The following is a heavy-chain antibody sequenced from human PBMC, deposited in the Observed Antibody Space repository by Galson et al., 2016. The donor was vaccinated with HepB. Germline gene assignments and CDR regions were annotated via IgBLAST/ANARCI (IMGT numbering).Heavy chain of an antibody. D-gene: IGHD5-24*01. CDR2: IFHSGRV. V-gene: IGHV4-4*02. Sequence: ETLSLTCSVSGGSVTTEYHYWWSWVRQPPGQGLEWIGQIFHSGRVNYTPSLASRVTISVDTSNNHFPLRLTSVTAADTALYYCARQHRGGPSDYWGQGILVIVTS. J-gene: IGHJ4*02. CDR3: ARQHRGGPSDY. CDR1: GGSVTTEYHYW.